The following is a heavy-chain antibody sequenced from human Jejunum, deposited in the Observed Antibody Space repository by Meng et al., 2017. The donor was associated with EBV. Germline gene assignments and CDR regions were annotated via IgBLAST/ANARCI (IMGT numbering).Heavy chain of an antibody. D-gene: IGHD2-15*01. CDR3: ARVRCSGGSCFYFDY. CDR2: SYHEGSS. CDR1: GGSITRSDG. V-gene: IGHV4-4*02. Sequence: QVQLQESGPGLVQPSXXLYLTFAVSGGSITRSDGWTWVRHPPGEGLEWIGESYHEGSSNYSPSLKSRVTILRDKSENHFSLKLNSVTAADTAVYYCARVRCSGGSCFYFDYWGQGALVTVSS. J-gene: IGHJ4*02.